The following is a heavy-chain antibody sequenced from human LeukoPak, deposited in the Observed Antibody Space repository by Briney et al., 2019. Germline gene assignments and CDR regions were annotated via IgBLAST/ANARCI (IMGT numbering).Heavy chain of an antibody. CDR2: ISYDGTNK. Sequence: PGGSLRLSCAASGFSFCNYAMHWVRQAPGKGLEWVAVISYDGTNKDYAGSVKGRFLISRDNSDNTLSLQMSSLRAEDTAVYYCARVSAAAAPYYYYYGLDVWGQGTTVTVSS. CDR3: ARVSAAAAPYYYYYGLDV. D-gene: IGHD6-13*01. J-gene: IGHJ6*02. V-gene: IGHV3-30-3*01. CDR1: GFSFCNYA.